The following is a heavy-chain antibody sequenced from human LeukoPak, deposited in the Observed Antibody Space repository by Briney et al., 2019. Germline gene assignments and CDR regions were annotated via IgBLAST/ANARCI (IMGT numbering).Heavy chain of an antibody. CDR1: GYSFTRYY. D-gene: IGHD2-15*01. CDR3: ARYRYCSGGNCYGPDY. J-gene: IGHJ4*02. CDR2: IYPGDSDT. V-gene: IGHV5-51*01. Sequence: GESLKISCNGSGYSFTRYYIGWVRPMPGKGLEWMGIIYPGDSDTRYSPSFQGQVTISADKSISTAYLQWSSLKASDTAMYYCARYRYCSGGNCYGPDYWGQGTLVTVSS.